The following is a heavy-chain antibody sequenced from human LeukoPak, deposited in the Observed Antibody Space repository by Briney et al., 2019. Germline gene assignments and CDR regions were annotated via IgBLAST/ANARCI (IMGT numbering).Heavy chain of an antibody. J-gene: IGHJ5*02. CDR1: GFTFSSYS. V-gene: IGHV3-15*07. D-gene: IGHD3-22*01. CDR2: IRSNSDGGTI. Sequence: GGSLRLSCAASGFTFSSYSMNWVRQAPGKGLEWVGRIRSNSDGGTIDYAAPVKGRFTLSRDDSKTTLYLQMNSLQTEDTAVYYCATDFYDSTWGQGTLVTVSS. CDR3: ATDFYDST.